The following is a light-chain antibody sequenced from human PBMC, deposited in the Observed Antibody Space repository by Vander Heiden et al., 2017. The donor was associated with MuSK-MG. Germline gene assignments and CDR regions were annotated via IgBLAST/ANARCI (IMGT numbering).Light chain of an antibody. CDR3: QQSHRTPWT. V-gene: IGKV1-39*01. J-gene: IGKJ1*01. Sequence: DVQMTQSPSSLSASVGDRVTITCRASQSISSYLNWYQQKPGKAPKLLIYAASSLQSGVSSRFSGSRSGTDFTLTISRLQPEDFATYYCQQSHRTPWTFGQGTKVDFK. CDR1: QSISSY. CDR2: AAS.